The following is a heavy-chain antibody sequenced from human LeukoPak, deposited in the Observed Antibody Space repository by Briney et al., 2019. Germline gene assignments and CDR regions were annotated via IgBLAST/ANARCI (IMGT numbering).Heavy chain of an antibody. J-gene: IGHJ6*03. CDR3: ARAFYPGYYSYMAV. V-gene: IGHV4-59*01. D-gene: IGHD3-3*02. Sequence: SETLPLTCTVSGGSISPYYWSWLRQPPGKGLEWIGYIYYSGSTNYNPSLKSRVTISVDTSKNQFSLKLSSVTAADTAVYYCARAFYPGYYSYMAVWGKGTTVTVSS. CDR2: IYYSGST. CDR1: GGSISPYY.